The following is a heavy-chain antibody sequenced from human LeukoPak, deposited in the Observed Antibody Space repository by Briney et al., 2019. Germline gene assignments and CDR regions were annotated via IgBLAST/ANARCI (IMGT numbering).Heavy chain of an antibody. CDR2: INDTGHA. CDR1: GASFRAYY. V-gene: IGHV4-34*01. CDR3: ASSRDLYHDAFTSYWYFDV. Sequence: PSETLSLTCAVYGASFRAYYRSWIRQAPGKGLQWIGEINDTGHARYNASLKSRVTMSVDTSKNQFSLKLKSVTAADTAVYYCASSRDLYHDAFTSYWYFDVWGRGSLVTVSS. J-gene: IGHJ2*01. D-gene: IGHD3-3*01.